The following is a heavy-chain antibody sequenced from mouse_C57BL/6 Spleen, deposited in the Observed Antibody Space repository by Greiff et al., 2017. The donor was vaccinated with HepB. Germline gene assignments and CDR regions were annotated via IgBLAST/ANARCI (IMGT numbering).Heavy chain of an antibody. CDR1: GFSFTSYG. D-gene: IGHD2-2*01. J-gene: IGHJ2*01. Sequence: QVQLQQSGPGLVQPSQCLSITCTVSGFSFTSYGVHWVRQSPGKGLEWLGVIWSGGSTDYNAAFISRLSISKDNSKSQVFFKMNSLQADDTAIYYCARRGDGYDGYFDDWGQGTTLTVSS. CDR2: IWSGGST. V-gene: IGHV2-2*01. CDR3: ARRGDGYDGYFDD.